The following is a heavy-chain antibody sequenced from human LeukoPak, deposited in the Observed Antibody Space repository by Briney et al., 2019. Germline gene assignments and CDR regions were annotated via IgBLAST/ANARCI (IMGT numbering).Heavy chain of an antibody. V-gene: IGHV1-46*01. Sequence: ASVKVSCKASGYTFTSYYMHWVRQAPGQGLEWMGIINPSGGTTTYAQKFQGRVTMTRDTSTSTVYMDLSSLRSEDTAVYYCARWTTTFLDYWGQGTLVTVSS. D-gene: IGHD1-1*01. CDR2: INPSGGTT. CDR3: ARWTTTFLDY. CDR1: GYTFTSYY. J-gene: IGHJ4*02.